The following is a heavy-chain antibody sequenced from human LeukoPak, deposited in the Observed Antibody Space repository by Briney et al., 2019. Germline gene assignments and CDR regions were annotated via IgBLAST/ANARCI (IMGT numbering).Heavy chain of an antibody. Sequence: GGSQRLSCAASGFTFSSYAMSWVRQAPGKGLEWVSAISGSGGSTYYADSVKGRFTISRDNSKNTLYLQMDSLRAEDTAVYYCEKSLDIVVVPAAYFFDYWGQGTLVTVSS. D-gene: IGHD2-2*01. CDR2: ISGSGGST. V-gene: IGHV3-23*01. CDR3: EKSLDIVVVPAAYFFDY. J-gene: IGHJ4*02. CDR1: GFTFSSYA.